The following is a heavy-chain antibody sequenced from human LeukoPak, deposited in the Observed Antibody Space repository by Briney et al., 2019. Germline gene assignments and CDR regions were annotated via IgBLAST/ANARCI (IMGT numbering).Heavy chain of an antibody. Sequence: GESLKISCKVSGSIFTTYWIAWVRQLPGKGLEWMGIIYPGDSDTTYTPSFEGQVTISVDKSISTAYLQWSSLKASDTAMYYCARKRDSDRTIGSWYFDLWGRGTLVTVSS. CDR1: GSIFTTYW. V-gene: IGHV5-51*01. J-gene: IGHJ2*01. D-gene: IGHD3-22*01. CDR2: IYPGDSDT. CDR3: ARKRDSDRTIGSWYFDL.